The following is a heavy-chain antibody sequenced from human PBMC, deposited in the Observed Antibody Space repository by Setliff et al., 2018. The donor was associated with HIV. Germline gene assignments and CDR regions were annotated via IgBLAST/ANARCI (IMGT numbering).Heavy chain of an antibody. CDR1: GGSVSAYE. V-gene: IGHV4-34*12. J-gene: IGHJ6*03. CDR2: AIHSGIT. Sequence: SETLSLTCGVYGGSVSAYEWRWIRQPPGKGLEWIGEAIHSGITYNPSLRSRVTISLDTSKNQFSLNLTSVTAADTAVYYCARESPYYYYTDVWGKGTTVTVSS. D-gene: IGHD3-16*01. CDR3: ARESPYYYYTDV.